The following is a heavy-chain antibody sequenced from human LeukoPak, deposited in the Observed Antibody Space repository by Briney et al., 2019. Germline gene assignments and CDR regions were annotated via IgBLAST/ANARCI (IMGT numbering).Heavy chain of an antibody. D-gene: IGHD2/OR15-2a*01. V-gene: IGHV3-9*03. J-gene: IGHJ4*02. CDR1: GFTFGDYA. CDR3: SKAISSRGSEGGFNYFTQ. Sequence: PGRSLRLSCAVSGFTFGDYAMHWVPQAPGKGLEWVSGNSWNSGSLAYADSVKGRFIISRDNTRNSLYLQMNSLRPEDMAVYYCSKAISSRGSEGGFNYFTQWGQGTLVTVSS. CDR2: NSWNSGSL.